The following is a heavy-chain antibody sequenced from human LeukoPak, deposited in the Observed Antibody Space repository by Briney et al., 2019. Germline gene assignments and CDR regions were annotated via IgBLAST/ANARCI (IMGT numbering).Heavy chain of an antibody. V-gene: IGHV3-74*01. J-gene: IGHJ4*02. Sequence: GGSLRLSCAASGFTFSDYWIHWVRQAPGKGLVWVSRINTDGSITNYADSVKGRFSISRDNAKNTLYLQMSSLRAEDTAVYYCARDRGPRTGLMVREAYDYWGQGTLVTVSS. CDR2: INTDGSIT. CDR3: ARDRGPRTGLMVREAYDY. D-gene: IGHD3-10*01. CDR1: GFTFSDYW.